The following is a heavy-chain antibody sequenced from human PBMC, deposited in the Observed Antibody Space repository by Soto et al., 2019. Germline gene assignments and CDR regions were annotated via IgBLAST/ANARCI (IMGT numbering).Heavy chain of an antibody. Sequence: GGSLRLSCAASGFTFISYAMSWVRQATGKGLEWVSAISGSGGSTYYAESVTDRFSISRDHSKNTLYLQTNSLRAEDTAVYYCAKSSLHDWNGNYFYYGMDVCGQGTTVTVSS. CDR3: AKSSLHDWNGNYFYYGMDV. D-gene: IGHD1-1*01. J-gene: IGHJ6*02. V-gene: IGHV3-23*01. CDR2: ISGSGGST. CDR1: GFTFISYA.